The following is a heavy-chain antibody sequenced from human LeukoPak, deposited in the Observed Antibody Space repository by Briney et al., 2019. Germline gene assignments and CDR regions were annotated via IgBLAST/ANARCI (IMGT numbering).Heavy chain of an antibody. V-gene: IGHV4-31*03. CDR1: GASISTGGFY. CDR3: ARDHSYYFGSQTSTLDV. J-gene: IGHJ6*02. Sequence: SETLSLTCTISGASISTGGFYWTWIRQPPGEGLEWIGYIYYTGSVDYNASLKSRLTISLDTSKNRFSLKLNSVTAADTAVYYCARDHSYYFGSQTSTLDVWGQGTAVTVSS. CDR2: IYYTGSV. D-gene: IGHD3-10*01.